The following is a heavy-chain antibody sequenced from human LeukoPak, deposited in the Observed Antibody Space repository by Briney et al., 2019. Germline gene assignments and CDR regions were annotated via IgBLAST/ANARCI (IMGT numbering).Heavy chain of an antibody. Sequence: GGSLRLSCAASGFAFSSYWMHCVRQAPGKGLVWVSRINSDGSSTIYADSVKGRFTISRDSAKNTLYLQMNSLRAEDTAVYYCARGSFKGSGGSSIHLFNYWGQGTLVTVSS. CDR3: ARGSFKGSGGSSIHLFNY. V-gene: IGHV3-74*01. CDR2: INSDGSST. CDR1: GFAFSSYW. J-gene: IGHJ4*02. D-gene: IGHD2-15*01.